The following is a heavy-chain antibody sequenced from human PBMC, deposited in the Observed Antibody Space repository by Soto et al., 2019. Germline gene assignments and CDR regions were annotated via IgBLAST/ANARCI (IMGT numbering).Heavy chain of an antibody. CDR3: AKDLSGTNPGTRRATPSDY. J-gene: IGHJ4*02. CDR2: ISYDGSNK. CDR1: GFTFSSYG. V-gene: IGHV3-30*18. Sequence: GGSLRLSCAASGFTFSSYGMHWVRQAPGKGLEWVAVISYDGSNKYYADSVKGRFTISRDNSKNTLYLQMNSLRAEDTAVYYCAKDLSGTNPGTRRATPSDYWGQGTLVTVSS.